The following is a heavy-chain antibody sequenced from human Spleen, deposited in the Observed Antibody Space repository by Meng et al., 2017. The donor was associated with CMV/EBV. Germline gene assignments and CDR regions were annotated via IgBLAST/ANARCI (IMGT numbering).Heavy chain of an antibody. D-gene: IGHD6-13*01. CDR3: ARGVAASYNWFDP. J-gene: IGHJ5*02. V-gene: IGHV4-34*01. CDR2: INHSGST. CDR1: GGSFSGYY. Sequence: SETLSLTCAVYGGSFSGYYWSWIRQPPGKGLEWIGEINHSGSTNYNPSLKSRVTISLDTSMNQFSLRLNSVTAADTAVYFCARGVAASYNWFDPWGQGTLVTVSS.